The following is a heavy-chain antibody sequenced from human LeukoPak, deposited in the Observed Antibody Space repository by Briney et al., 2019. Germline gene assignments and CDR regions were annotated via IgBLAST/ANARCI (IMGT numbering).Heavy chain of an antibody. CDR1: GFTFSSYS. J-gene: IGHJ4*02. CDR2: ISSSSSYI. CDR3: ARGESIAAPPATDDY. Sequence: PGGSLRLSCAASGFTFSSYSINWVRQAPGKGLEWVSSISSSSSYIYYADSVKGRFTISRDNAKNSLYLQMNSLRAEDTAVYYCARGESIAAPPATDDYWGQGTLVTVSS. V-gene: IGHV3-21*01. D-gene: IGHD6-6*01.